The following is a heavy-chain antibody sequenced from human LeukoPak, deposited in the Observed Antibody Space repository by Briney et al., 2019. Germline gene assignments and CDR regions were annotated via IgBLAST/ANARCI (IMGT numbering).Heavy chain of an antibody. CDR3: AREFGHCSSTSCPEIWFDP. J-gene: IGHJ5*02. D-gene: IGHD2-2*03. Sequence: KPGGSLRLSCAASGFTFSSYSMNWVRQAPGNGLEWVSSISSSSSYIYYADSVKGRFTISRDNAKNSLYLLMNSLRAEDTAVYYCAREFGHCSSTSCPEIWFDPWGQGTLVTVSS. V-gene: IGHV3-21*01. CDR2: ISSSSSYI. CDR1: GFTFSSYS.